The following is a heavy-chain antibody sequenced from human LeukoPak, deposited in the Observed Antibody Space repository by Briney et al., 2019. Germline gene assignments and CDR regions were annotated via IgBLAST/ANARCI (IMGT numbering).Heavy chain of an antibody. CDR1: GFTFSSYD. V-gene: IGHV3-48*01. CDR3: AKDAASYDSSGLFDP. D-gene: IGHD3-22*01. Sequence: GGSLRLSCAASGFTFSSYDMNGVRQAPGKGREWVSYISPSSTRIDYADSAKGRFTISRDNSKNKLYLQMNSLRAEDTAVYYCAKDAASYDSSGLFDPWGQGTLVTVSS. CDR2: ISPSSTRI. J-gene: IGHJ5*02.